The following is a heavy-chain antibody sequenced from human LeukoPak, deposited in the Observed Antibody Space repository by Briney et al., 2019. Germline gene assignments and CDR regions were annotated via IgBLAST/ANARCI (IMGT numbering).Heavy chain of an antibody. V-gene: IGHV4-34*01. CDR3: ARHVYCSGGSCYYYFDY. D-gene: IGHD2-15*01. Sequence: SETLSLTCAVYGGSFSGYYWSWIRQPPGKGLEWIGEINHSGSTNYNPSLKSRVTISVDTSKNQFSLKLSSVTAADAAVYYCARHVYCSGGSCYYYFDYWGQGTLVTVSS. J-gene: IGHJ4*02. CDR1: GGSFSGYY. CDR2: INHSGST.